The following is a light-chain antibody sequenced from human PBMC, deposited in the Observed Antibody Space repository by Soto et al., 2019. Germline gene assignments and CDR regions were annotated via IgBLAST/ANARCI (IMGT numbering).Light chain of an antibody. J-gene: IGKJ5*01. Sequence: EIVLTQSPATLSLPPGERATLSCRASQSVSRYLAWYQQKPGQAPRLLIYDASNRVTGIPARFSGSGSGTDFTLTISSLEQEELAVYYGQQRSNWPRIPFGQGTRLEIK. CDR1: QSVSRY. CDR2: DAS. V-gene: IGKV3-11*01. CDR3: QQRSNWPRIP.